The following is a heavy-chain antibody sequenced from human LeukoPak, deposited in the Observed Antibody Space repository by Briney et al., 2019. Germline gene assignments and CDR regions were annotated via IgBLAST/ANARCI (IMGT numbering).Heavy chain of an antibody. CDR1: GFTFSSSW. J-gene: IGHJ5*02. CDR3: ARHYGP. D-gene: IGHD3-16*01. V-gene: IGHV4-34*01. CDR2: INHSEST. Sequence: PGGSLRLSCVASGFTFSSSWMSWVRQAPGKGLEWIGEINHSESTYYNPSLKSRVTISVDTSKNQFSLKLNSVTAADTAVYYCARHYGPWGQGTLVTVSS.